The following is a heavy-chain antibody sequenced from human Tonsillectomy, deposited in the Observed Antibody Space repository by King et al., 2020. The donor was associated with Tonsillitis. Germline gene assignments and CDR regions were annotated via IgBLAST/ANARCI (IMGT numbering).Heavy chain of an antibody. J-gene: IGHJ5*02. Sequence: VQLVESGAEVKKPGASVKVSCKASGYTFTDYYIHWVRQAPGQGLEWMGWINPNSGGTNYAQKFQGRVTMTRDTSINTAYMELSRLRSDDTAVYSCAKAGIEGTVMWRVWLDAWGQGTLVTVSS. CDR2: INPNSGGT. CDR1: GYTFTDYY. D-gene: IGHD4-11*01. CDR3: AKAGIEGTVMWRVWLDA. V-gene: IGHV1-2*02.